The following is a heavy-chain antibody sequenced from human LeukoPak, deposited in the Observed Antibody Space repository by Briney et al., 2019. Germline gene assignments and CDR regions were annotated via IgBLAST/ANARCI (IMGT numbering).Heavy chain of an antibody. J-gene: IGHJ4*02. CDR1: GGSFSGYY. CDR2: INHSGST. V-gene: IGHV4-34*01. CDR3: ARVRAFPYCYDSSGPATH. D-gene: IGHD3-22*01. Sequence: SETLSLTCAVYGGSFSGYYWSWIRQPPGKGLEWIGEINHSGSTNYNPSLKSRVTISVDTSKNQFSLKLSSVTAADTAVYYCARVRAFPYCYDSSGPATHWGQGTLVTVSS.